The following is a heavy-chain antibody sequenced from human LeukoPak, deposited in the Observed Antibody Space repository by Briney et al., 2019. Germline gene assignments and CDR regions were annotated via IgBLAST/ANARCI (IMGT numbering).Heavy chain of an antibody. Sequence: GGSLRLSCAASGFTFSSYGMHWVRQAPGKGLEWVAVILNDGSQEKYADSVKGRFTISRDNSKNTLFLQMNSLRTEDTAVYYCARDDALGDNALDIWGQGTMVTVSS. V-gene: IGHV3-33*01. CDR1: GFTFSSYG. J-gene: IGHJ3*02. D-gene: IGHD3-16*01. CDR3: ARDDALGDNALDI. CDR2: ILNDGSQE.